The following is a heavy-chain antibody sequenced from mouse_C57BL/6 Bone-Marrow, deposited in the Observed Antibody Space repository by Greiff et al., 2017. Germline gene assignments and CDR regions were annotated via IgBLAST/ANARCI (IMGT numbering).Heavy chain of an antibody. Sequence: VQLQQSGAELVRPGTSVKMSCKASGYTFTNYWIGWAKQRPGHGLEWIGDIYPGGGYTNYNEKFKGKATLTADKSSSTAYMQFSSLTSEDSAIYYCARQDTTVPYYFDYWGQGTTLTVSS. CDR2: IYPGGGYT. D-gene: IGHD1-1*01. J-gene: IGHJ2*01. CDR1: GYTFTNYW. V-gene: IGHV1-63*01. CDR3: ARQDTTVPYYFDY.